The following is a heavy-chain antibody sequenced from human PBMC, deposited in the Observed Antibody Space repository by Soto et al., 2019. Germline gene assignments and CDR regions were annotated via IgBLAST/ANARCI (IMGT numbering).Heavy chain of an antibody. V-gene: IGHV3-30*18. D-gene: IGHD3-22*01. Sequence: GGSLRLSCAASGFMFSDYWMHWVRQAPGKGLEWVAVISYDGSNKYYADSVKGRFTISRDNSKNTLYLQMNSLRAEDTAVYYCAKDRYYDSSGSILMAHPFLNWGQGTLVTVPS. CDR2: ISYDGSNK. CDR3: AKDRYYDSSGSILMAHPFLN. CDR1: GFMFSDYW. J-gene: IGHJ4*02.